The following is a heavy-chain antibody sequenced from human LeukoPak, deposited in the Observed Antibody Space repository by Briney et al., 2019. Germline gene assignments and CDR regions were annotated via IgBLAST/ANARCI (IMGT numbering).Heavy chain of an antibody. CDR2: IYYSGST. D-gene: IGHD6-13*01. J-gene: IGHJ3*01. CDR1: GGSISSYY. V-gene: IGHV4-59*01. Sequence: SETLSLTCTVSGGSISSYYWSWIRQPPGKGLEWIGYIYYSGSTNYNPSLKSRVTISVDTSKNQFSLKLSSVTAADAAVYYCARGSRVAAAGNWGQGTMVTVSS. CDR3: ARGSRVAAAGN.